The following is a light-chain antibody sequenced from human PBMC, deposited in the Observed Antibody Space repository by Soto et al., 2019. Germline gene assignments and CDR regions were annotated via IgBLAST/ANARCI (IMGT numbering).Light chain of an antibody. J-gene: IGLJ1*01. V-gene: IGLV2-14*01. CDR3: FSFTTTSTNV. CDR2: EVR. CDR1: MRDVGAYNL. Sequence: QSALTQPASVSGSAGQSITISCSGTMRDVGAYNLVSWYQQHPGTAPKLIIYEVRNRPSGISSRFSGSRSGNTASLTISGLQVEDEAEYFCFSFTTTSTNVFGTGTKVTVL.